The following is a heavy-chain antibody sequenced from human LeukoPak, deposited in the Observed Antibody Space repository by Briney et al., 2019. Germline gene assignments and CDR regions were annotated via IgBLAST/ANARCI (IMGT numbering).Heavy chain of an antibody. Sequence: SETLSLTCTVSGGSISSSSYYWGWIRQPPGKGLEWIGSIYYSGSTYYNPSLKSRVTISVDTSKNQFSLKLSSVTAADTAVYYCARDPRLGDDILTALPLWGQGTLVTVSS. CDR3: ARDPRLGDDILTALPL. CDR2: IYYSGST. V-gene: IGHV4-39*07. D-gene: IGHD3-9*01. J-gene: IGHJ4*02. CDR1: GGSISSSSYY.